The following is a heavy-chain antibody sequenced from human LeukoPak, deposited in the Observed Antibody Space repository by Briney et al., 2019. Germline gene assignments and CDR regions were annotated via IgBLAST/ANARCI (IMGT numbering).Heavy chain of an antibody. CDR1: GYSFTAFY. Sequence: GASVKVSCKASGYSFTAFYIHWVRQAPGQGLEWMGLINPTGTGTNYAQKFRGRVTLTRDTSTTTVYMELSSLRSEDSAVYYCAREESGGYFDYWGQGTLVTVSS. D-gene: IGHD2-8*02. V-gene: IGHV1-46*01. CDR3: AREESGGYFDY. J-gene: IGHJ4*02. CDR2: INPTGTGT.